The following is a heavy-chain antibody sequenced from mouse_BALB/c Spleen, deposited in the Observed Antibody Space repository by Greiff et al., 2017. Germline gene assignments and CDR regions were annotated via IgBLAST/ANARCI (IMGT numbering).Heavy chain of an antibody. CDR1: GFSLTSYD. J-gene: IGHJ1*01. D-gene: IGHD2-4*01. CDR3: VRDGYYDYDRDWYFDV. V-gene: IGHV2-9-2*01. CDR2: IWTGGGT. Sequence: QVQLQQSGPGLVAPSQSLSITCTVSGFSLTSYDISWIRQPPGKGLEWLGVIWTGGGTNYNSAFMSRLSISKDNSKSQVFLKMNSLQTDDTAIYYCVRDGYYDYDRDWYFDVWGAGTTVTVSS.